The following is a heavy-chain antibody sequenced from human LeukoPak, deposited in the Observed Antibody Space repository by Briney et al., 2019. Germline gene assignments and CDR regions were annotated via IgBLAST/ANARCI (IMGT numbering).Heavy chain of an antibody. Sequence: SETLSLTCTVSGGSISSYYWSWIRQPAGKGLEWIGRIYTSGSTNYNPSLKSRVTMSVDTSKNQFSLKLSSVTAADTAVCYCARALTPSGWYLLDYWGQGTLVTVSS. CDR2: IYTSGST. J-gene: IGHJ4*02. CDR1: GGSISSYY. D-gene: IGHD6-19*01. V-gene: IGHV4-4*07. CDR3: ARALTPSGWYLLDY.